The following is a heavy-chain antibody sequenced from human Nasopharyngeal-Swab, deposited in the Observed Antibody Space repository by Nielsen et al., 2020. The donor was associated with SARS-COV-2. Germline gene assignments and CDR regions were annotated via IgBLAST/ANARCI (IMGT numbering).Heavy chain of an antibody. CDR3: AKVSDSSAPADY. V-gene: IGHV3-9*01. D-gene: IGHD3-22*01. J-gene: IGHJ4*02. CDR2: ISWNSGSI. Sequence: SLKISCAASGFTFDDYAMHWVRPAPGKGVEWVSGISWNSGSIGYADSLKGRFTISRDNAKNSLYLQMNSLRAEDTALYYCAKVSDSSAPADYWGQGTLVTVSS. CDR1: GFTFDDYA.